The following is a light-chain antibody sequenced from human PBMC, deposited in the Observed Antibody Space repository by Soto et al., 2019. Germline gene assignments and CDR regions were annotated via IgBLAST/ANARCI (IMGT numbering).Light chain of an antibody. CDR2: EVS. J-gene: IGLJ2*01. CDR3: SSYAGSNRVL. V-gene: IGLV2-8*01. CDR1: GSDLGANNF. Sequence: QSALTQPPSASGSPGQSVTISCTGTGSDLGANNFVSWYQQHPGKAPKLLIYEVSKWPSGLPDRFSGSKSGNTASMTVSGLQADDEAAYYCSSYAGSNRVLFGVAPNLTVL.